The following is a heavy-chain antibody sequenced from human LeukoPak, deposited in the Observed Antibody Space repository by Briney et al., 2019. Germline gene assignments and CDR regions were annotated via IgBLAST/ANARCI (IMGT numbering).Heavy chain of an antibody. CDR1: GFTFSTYA. D-gene: IGHD3-10*01. V-gene: IGHV3-30*04. CDR2: ISYDGSNK. Sequence: GGSLRLSCAASGFTFSTYAMHWVRQAPGKGLEWVAVISYDGSNKYYADSVKGRFTISRDNSKNTLYLQVNSLRAEDTAVYYCSRYYGITSDAFDYWGQGTLVTVSS. J-gene: IGHJ4*02. CDR3: SRYYGITSDAFDY.